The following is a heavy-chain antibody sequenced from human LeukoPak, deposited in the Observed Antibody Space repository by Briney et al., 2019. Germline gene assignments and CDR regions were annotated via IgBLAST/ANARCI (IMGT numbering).Heavy chain of an antibody. Sequence: SETLSLTCTVSGGSISNSSYYWGRIRQPPGKGLEWIGNVYYGGSTYYNPSLKSRVTMSVDRSKNQFSLKLSSVTAADTAVYYCARGVATTSIDYWGQGTLVTVSS. V-gene: IGHV4-39*07. D-gene: IGHD5-24*01. CDR2: VYYGGST. CDR3: ARGVATTSIDY. J-gene: IGHJ4*02. CDR1: GGSISNSSYY.